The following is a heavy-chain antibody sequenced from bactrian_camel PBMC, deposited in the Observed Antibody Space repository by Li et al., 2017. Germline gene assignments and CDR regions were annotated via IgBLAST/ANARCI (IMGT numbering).Heavy chain of an antibody. V-gene: IGHV3S25*01. CDR1: GFTFTNYW. J-gene: IGHJ4*01. D-gene: IGHD4*01. CDR3: VRAFRRNDYDDPLPADATFAY. Sequence: QLVESGGGLVQPGGSLRLSCAASGFTFTNYWMHWVRQGPGKGLEWVSSSSSGALSLVYADSVKGRFTISRDNAKNTVYLQMNSLKPEDAAVYYCVRAFRRNDYDDPLPADATFAYWGQGTQVTVS. CDR2: SSSGALSL.